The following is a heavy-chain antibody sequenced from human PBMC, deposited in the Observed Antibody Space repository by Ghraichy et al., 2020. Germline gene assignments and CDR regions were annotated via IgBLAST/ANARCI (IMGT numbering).Heavy chain of an antibody. D-gene: IGHD4-17*01. CDR3: ARHPYGDYTEFDY. CDR1: GGSISSYY. J-gene: IGHJ4*02. Sequence: SETLSLTCTVSGGSISSYYWSWIRQPPGKGLEWIGYIYYSGSTNYNPSLKSRVTISVDTSKNQFSLKLSSVTAADTAVYYCARHPYGDYTEFDYWGQGTLVTVSS. CDR2: IYYSGST. V-gene: IGHV4-59*08.